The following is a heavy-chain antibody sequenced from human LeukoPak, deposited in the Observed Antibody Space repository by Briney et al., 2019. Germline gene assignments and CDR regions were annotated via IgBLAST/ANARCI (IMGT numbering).Heavy chain of an antibody. CDR1: GFTFSSYS. V-gene: IGHV3-48*04. CDR3: ARDRAGVYMDV. J-gene: IGHJ6*03. Sequence: GGSLRLSCAASGFTFSSYSMNWVRQAPGKGLEWVSYISFSSSPIYYADSVKGRFTISRDNAKNSLYLQMNSLRAEDTAMYYCARDRAGVYMDVWGKGTTVTVSS. D-gene: IGHD2-8*01. CDR2: ISFSSSPI.